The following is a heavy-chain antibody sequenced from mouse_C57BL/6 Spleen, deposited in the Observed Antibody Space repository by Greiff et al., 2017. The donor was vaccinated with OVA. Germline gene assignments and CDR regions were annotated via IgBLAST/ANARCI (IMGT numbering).Heavy chain of an antibody. CDR2: FDPYASAT. D-gene: IGHD2-3*01. V-gene: IGHV1-52*01. CDR3: ARSREGYSPFDY. Sequence: QVQLKQPGAELVRPGSSVKLSCKASGYTFTSYWMHWVKQRHIQGLEWIGNFDPYASATQYNQKFKDTATLTVDKSSSTAYMQLSSLTSEDSAVDYCARSREGYSPFDYWGQGTTRTVSS. CDR1: GYTFTSYW. J-gene: IGHJ2*01.